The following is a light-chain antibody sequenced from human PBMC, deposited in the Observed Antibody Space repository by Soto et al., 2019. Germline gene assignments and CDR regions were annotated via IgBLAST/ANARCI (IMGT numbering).Light chain of an antibody. V-gene: IGKV1-6*01. CDR3: LLDFSYFWA. CDR1: QGIRND. J-gene: IGKJ1*01. CDR2: AAS. Sequence: AIPMTQSPSSVSASVGDRVTLTCRASQGIRNDLGWYQQKPGKAPKLLIYAASNLQSGVPSRFSGSGSGTDFTLTISSLQPEDFATYYCLLDFSYFWAFGQGTNVDIK.